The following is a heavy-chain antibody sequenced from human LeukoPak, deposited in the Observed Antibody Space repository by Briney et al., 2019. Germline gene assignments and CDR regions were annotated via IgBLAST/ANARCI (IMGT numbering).Heavy chain of an antibody. Sequence: GGSLRLSCAASGFTFSSYAMSWVRQAPGKGLEWVSAISGSGGSTYYADSVKGRFTISRDNSKNTLYLQMNSPRAEDTAVYYCAKGRYGDYRYYFDYWGQGTLVTVSS. D-gene: IGHD4-17*01. V-gene: IGHV3-23*01. J-gene: IGHJ4*02. CDR2: ISGSGGST. CDR1: GFTFSSYA. CDR3: AKGRYGDYRYYFDY.